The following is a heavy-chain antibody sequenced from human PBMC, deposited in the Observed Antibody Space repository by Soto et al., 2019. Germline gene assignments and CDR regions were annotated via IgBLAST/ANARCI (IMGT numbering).Heavy chain of an antibody. Sequence: QPGGSLRLSCAASGFTFSSYAMSWVRQAPGKGLEWVSAISGSGGSTYYADSVKGRFTISRDNSKNTLYLQMNSLRAEDTAVYYCAKVKGAWSGYSPYYYGMDVWGQGTTVTVSS. CDR1: GFTFSSYA. CDR3: AKVKGAWSGYSPYYYGMDV. J-gene: IGHJ6*02. CDR2: ISGSGGST. V-gene: IGHV3-23*01. D-gene: IGHD3-3*01.